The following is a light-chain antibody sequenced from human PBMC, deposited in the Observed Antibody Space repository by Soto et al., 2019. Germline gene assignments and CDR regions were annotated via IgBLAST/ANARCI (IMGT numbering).Light chain of an antibody. CDR3: QQYDDVPSFT. J-gene: IGKJ3*01. Sequence: DSQLTQSPSSLSASIGDRVTIACQASQAISNHLNWYQLKPGKAPKLLIYDASKLEGGVPSRFSGSGSGTDFSFTITSLQPDDFATYYCQQYDDVPSFTFGPGTIVDIK. V-gene: IGKV1-33*01. CDR1: QAISNH. CDR2: DAS.